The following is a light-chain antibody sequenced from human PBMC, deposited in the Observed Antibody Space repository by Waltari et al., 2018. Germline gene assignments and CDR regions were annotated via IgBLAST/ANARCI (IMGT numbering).Light chain of an antibody. V-gene: IGKV3-15*01. CDR1: QSVSSN. J-gene: IGKJ1*01. CDR2: GAS. CDR3: QQSSNWPRT. Sequence: EIVMTQSPATLSVSPGGRATLSCRASQSVSSNLAWYQQKPGQAPRLLIYGASTRATGIPARFSGSGSGTEFTLTISSLQSEDFAVYYCQQSSNWPRTFGQRTKVEIK.